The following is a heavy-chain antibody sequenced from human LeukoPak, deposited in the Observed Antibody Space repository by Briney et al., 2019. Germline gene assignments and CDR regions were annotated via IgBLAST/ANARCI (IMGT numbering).Heavy chain of an antibody. Sequence: PGGSLRLSCAASGFTFSSYAMHWVRQAPGKGLEYVSAISSNGGSTYYANSVKGRFTISRDNSKNTLYLQMGSLRAEDMAVYYCARGYDFWRGYWSHSDYWGQGTLVIVSS. J-gene: IGHJ4*02. CDR1: GFTFSSYA. V-gene: IGHV3-64*01. D-gene: IGHD3-3*01. CDR3: ARGYDFWRGYWSHSDY. CDR2: ISSNGGST.